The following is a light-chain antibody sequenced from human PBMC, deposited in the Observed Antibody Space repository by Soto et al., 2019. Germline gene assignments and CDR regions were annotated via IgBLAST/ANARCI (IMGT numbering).Light chain of an antibody. CDR2: GTS. J-gene: IGKJ1*01. CDR1: QSVNSN. V-gene: IGKV3-15*01. CDR3: QQYNNWPRT. Sequence: EIVMTQSPATLSLSPGERSTLSFRASQSVNSNLAWYQQKAGQAPRLLIYGTSTRAAGIPARFSGSGSGTDFTLTISCLQFEDFAVYYCQQYNNWPRTFGQGTKVDNK.